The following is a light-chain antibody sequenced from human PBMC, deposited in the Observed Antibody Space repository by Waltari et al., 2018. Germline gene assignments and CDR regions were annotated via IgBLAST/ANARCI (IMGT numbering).Light chain of an antibody. CDR1: QGITNF. CDR3: QQYHNLPLT. J-gene: IGKJ4*01. Sequence: DIQMTQSQSSLSASVGDRVTITCQASQGITNFLNWYQQKPGTAPKVLIYDASRLERGVPSRFSGSGSGTDFTFTITSLQPEDVATYYCQQYHNLPLTFGGGTKVEIK. CDR2: DAS. V-gene: IGKV1-33*01.